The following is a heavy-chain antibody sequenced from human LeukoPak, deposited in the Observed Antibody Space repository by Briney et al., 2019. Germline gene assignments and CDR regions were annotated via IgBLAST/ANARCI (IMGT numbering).Heavy chain of an antibody. Sequence: ASVKVSCTVSGYTFTGYYMHWVRQAPGQGLEWMGWINPNSGGTNYAQKFQGRVTMTRDTSISTAYMELSRLRSDDTAVYYCARDYDSSGYYLYYYCGMDVWGQGTTVTVSS. CDR1: GYTFTGYY. V-gene: IGHV1-2*02. J-gene: IGHJ6*02. D-gene: IGHD3-22*01. CDR2: INPNSGGT. CDR3: ARDYDSSGYYLYYYCGMDV.